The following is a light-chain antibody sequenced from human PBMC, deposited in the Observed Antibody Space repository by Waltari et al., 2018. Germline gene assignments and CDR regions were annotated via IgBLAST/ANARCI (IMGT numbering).Light chain of an antibody. CDR3: CSYAGTITPWV. J-gene: IGLJ3*02. Sequence: QSALTQPRSVSGSPGQSVTISCTGTGSDVGRYNYVSWYQQHPGKAPKLIIYEVNNRPSGVSNRFSGSKSGNTASLTISGLQAEDEADYYCCSYAGTITPWVFGGGTKLTVL. CDR1: GSDVGRYNY. V-gene: IGLV2-23*02. CDR2: EVN.